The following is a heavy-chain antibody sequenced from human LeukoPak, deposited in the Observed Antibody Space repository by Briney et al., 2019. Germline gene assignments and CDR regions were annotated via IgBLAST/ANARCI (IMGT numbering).Heavy chain of an antibody. Sequence: PGGSLRLSCAASGFTFSSYGMHWVRQAPGKGLEWVAVISYDGSNKYYADSVEGRFTISRDNSKNTLYLQMNSLRAEDTAAYYCANGYYYDSSETDAFDIWGQGTMVTVSS. CDR2: ISYDGSNK. V-gene: IGHV3-30*18. J-gene: IGHJ3*02. CDR1: GFTFSSYG. D-gene: IGHD3-22*01. CDR3: ANGYYYDSSETDAFDI.